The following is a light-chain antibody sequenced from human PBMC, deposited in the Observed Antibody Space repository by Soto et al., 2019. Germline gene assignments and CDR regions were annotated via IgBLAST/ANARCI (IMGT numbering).Light chain of an antibody. J-gene: IGKJ2*01. V-gene: IGKV1-5*01. Sequence: DIQMTQSPSALSASLGDRVTITCRASPSIDTWLAWYQQRPGKAPNLLIYDASSLASGVPSRFSGGGSGTEFTLTISNLQPDDFGTYYCHQYKSYTPYTIGQGTKVEIK. CDR1: PSIDTW. CDR2: DAS. CDR3: HQYKSYTPYT.